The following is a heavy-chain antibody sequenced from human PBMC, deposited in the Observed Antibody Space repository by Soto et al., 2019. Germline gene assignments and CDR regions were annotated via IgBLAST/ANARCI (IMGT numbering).Heavy chain of an antibody. CDR1: GFTFSNYG. CDR2: ISYDGYSK. D-gene: IGHD6-13*01. Sequence: PGGSLRLSCAASGFTFSNYGMHWVRQAPGKGLEWVAVISYDGYSKYYVDSVKGRFTISRDNSKNTLYLQMNSLRTEDTAVYYCARDGAAAGHNWFDPWGQGTLVTVSS. J-gene: IGHJ5*02. V-gene: IGHV3-30*03. CDR3: ARDGAAAGHNWFDP.